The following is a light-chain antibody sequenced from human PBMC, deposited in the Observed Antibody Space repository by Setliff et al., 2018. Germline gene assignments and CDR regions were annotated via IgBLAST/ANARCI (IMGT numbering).Light chain of an antibody. J-gene: IGLJ2*01. CDR2: DVS. CDR3: ISYTNSSTYVV. V-gene: IGLV2-14*03. CDR1: SSDVGGYNY. Sequence: QSALTQPASVSGSPGQSITISCTGTSSDVGGYNYVSWYQQHPGKAPKLMIYDVSNRPSGVSNRFSGSKSGNTASLTISGLQAEDEADYYCISYTNSSTYVVFGGGTQLTVL.